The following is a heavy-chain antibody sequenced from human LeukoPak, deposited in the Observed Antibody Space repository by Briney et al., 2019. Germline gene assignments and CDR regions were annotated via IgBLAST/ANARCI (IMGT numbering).Heavy chain of an antibody. CDR1: GFTFSSYG. V-gene: IGHV3-7*01. CDR2: IKQDGSEK. CDR3: ARDLTQGPAFDY. Sequence: GGTLRLSCAASGFTFSSYGMSWVRQAPGKGLEWVANIKQDGSEKYYVDSVKGRFTISRDNAKDSLYLQMNSLRAEDTAVYYCARDLTQGPAFDYWGQGTLVTVSS. J-gene: IGHJ4*02.